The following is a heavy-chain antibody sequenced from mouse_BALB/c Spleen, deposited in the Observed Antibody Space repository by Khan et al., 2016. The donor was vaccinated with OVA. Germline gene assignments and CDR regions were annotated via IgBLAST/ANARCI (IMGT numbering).Heavy chain of an antibody. D-gene: IGHD2-12*01. CDR1: GFTFRSFG. CDR3: ARSRYWSWLAT. CDR2: IGSDSSTI. V-gene: IGHV5-17*02. J-gene: IGHJ3*01. Sequence: EVELVESGGGLVQPGGSRKLSCTASGFTFRSFGMHWVRQAPEKGLEWVAYIGSDSSTIYYADTVTGRFTISSDTPKNTLLLQLTSLRSEDTAMYYGARSRYWSWLATWGQGTLVTVSA.